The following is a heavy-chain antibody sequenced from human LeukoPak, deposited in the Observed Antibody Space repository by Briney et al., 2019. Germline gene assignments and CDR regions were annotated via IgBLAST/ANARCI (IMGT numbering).Heavy chain of an antibody. CDR2: IYRSGGT. CDR1: GDSISTYY. D-gene: IGHD3-10*01. V-gene: IGHV4-4*07. J-gene: IGHJ4*02. Sequence: KTSETLSLTCTVSGDSISTYYWNWIRQPAGKGLEWIGRIYRSGGTNYNPSLGSRLTMSVDTSKNQFSLNLKSVIAADTAVYYCARDPGMERFGVVFDYWGQGALVTVSS. CDR3: ARDPGMERFGVVFDY.